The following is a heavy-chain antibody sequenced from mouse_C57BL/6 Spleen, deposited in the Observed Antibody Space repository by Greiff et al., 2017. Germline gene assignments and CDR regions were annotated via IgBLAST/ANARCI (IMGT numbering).Heavy chain of an antibody. D-gene: IGHD1-1*01. CDR1: GFTFSSYA. J-gene: IGHJ1*03. CDR2: ISSGGDYI. Sequence: EVKLEESGEGLVKPGGSLKLSCAASGFTFSSYAMSWVRQTPEKRLEWVAYISSGGDYIYYADTVKGRFTISRDNARNTLYLQMSSLKSEDTAMYYCTRVHITTVVATRYFDVWGTGTTVTVSS. CDR3: TRVHITTVVATRYFDV. V-gene: IGHV5-9-1*02.